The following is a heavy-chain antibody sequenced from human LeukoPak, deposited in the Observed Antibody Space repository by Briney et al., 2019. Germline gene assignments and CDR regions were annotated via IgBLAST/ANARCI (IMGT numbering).Heavy chain of an antibody. D-gene: IGHD4-17*01. CDR1: GFSLSGYW. Sequence: GGSLRLSCVASGFSLSGYWMYWVRQAPGKGLMYISRNNGDGSTTNYADSVKGRFTISRDNSKNTLYLQMNSLRAEDTAVYYCANEIRPNDYWGQGTRVTVSS. CDR2: NNGDGSTT. CDR3: ANEIRPNDY. V-gene: IGHV3-74*01. J-gene: IGHJ4*02.